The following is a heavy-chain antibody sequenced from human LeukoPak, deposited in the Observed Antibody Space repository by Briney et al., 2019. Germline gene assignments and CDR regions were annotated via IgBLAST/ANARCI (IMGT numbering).Heavy chain of an antibody. D-gene: IGHD2-21*02. CDR2: IKQDGSEK. J-gene: IGHJ4*02. CDR3: ARDNEAYCGGDCYFDY. V-gene: IGHV3-7*01. CDR1: GFTFSNYW. Sequence: GGSLRLSCAASGFTFSNYWMTWVRQAPGKGLEWVANIKQDGSEKYYVDSVKGRFTISRDNAKNSLYLQMNSLRAEDTAVYYCARDNEAYCGGDCYFDYWGQGTLVTVSS.